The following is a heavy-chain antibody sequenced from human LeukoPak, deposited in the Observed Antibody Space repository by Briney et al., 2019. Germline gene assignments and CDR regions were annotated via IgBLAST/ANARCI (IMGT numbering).Heavy chain of an antibody. CDR2: ISAYNGNT. J-gene: IGHJ5*02. D-gene: IGHD2-2*01. CDR3: ARVLRYCSSTSCYLNWFDP. CDR1: GYTFTSYG. Sequence: GASVNVSCKASGYTFTSYGISWVRQAPGQGLEWMGWISAYNGNTNYAQKLQGRVTMTTDTSTSTAYMELRSLRSDDTAVYYCARVLRYCSSTSCYLNWFDPWGQGTLVTVSS. V-gene: IGHV1-18*01.